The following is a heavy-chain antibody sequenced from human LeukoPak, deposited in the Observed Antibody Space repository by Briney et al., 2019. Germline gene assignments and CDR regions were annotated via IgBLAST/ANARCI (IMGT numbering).Heavy chain of an antibody. CDR2: IRYDGSNK. D-gene: IGHD3-22*01. J-gene: IGHJ4*02. V-gene: IGHV3-30*02. CDR1: GFTFSSYG. Sequence: PGGSLRLSCAASGFTFSSYGMHWVRQAPGKGLEWVAFIRYDGSNKYYADSVKGRFTISRDNSKNTLYLQMNSLRAEDTAVYYCAKDRSLTYYYDSSGLDYWGQGTLVTVSS. CDR3: AKDRSLTYYYDSSGLDY.